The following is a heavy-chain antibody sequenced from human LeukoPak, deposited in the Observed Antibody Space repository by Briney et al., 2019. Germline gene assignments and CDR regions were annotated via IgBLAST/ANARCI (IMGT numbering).Heavy chain of an antibody. D-gene: IGHD3-10*01. CDR2: IYYSGST. CDR3: ARLYDYDYYYMDV. Sequence: SETLSLTCTVSGGSISSSSYYWGWIHQPPGKGLEWIGSIYYSGSTYYNPSLKSRVTISVDTSKNQFSLKLSSVTAADTAVYYCARLYDYDYYYMDVWGKGTTVTVSS. V-gene: IGHV4-39*07. CDR1: GGSISSSSYY. J-gene: IGHJ6*03.